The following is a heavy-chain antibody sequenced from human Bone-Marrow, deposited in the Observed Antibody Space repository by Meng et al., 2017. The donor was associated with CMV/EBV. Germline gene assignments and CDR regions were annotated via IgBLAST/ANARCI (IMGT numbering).Heavy chain of an antibody. V-gene: IGHV1-69*05. Sequence: SVKVSCKASGGTFSSYAISWVRQAPGQGLEWMGGIIPIFGTANYAQKFQGRVTITTDEATSTAYMELSSLRSEYTAVYYCARPRGTVTTYVVENYYYGMDVWGQGTTVTVSS. CDR2: IIPIFGTA. J-gene: IGHJ6*02. CDR1: GGTFSSYA. D-gene: IGHD4-17*01. CDR3: ARPRGTVTTYVVENYYYGMDV.